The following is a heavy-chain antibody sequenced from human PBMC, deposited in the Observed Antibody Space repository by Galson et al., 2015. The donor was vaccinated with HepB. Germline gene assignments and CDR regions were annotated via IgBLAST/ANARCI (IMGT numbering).Heavy chain of an antibody. CDR1: GDSVSSNSAA. Sequence: CAISGDSVSSNSAAWNWIRQSPSRGLEWLGRTYYRSKWYIDYAVSVKSRITINPDTSKNQFSLQLNSVTPEDTAVYYCARDSEMATIHSTYYYYYYGMDVWGQGTTVTVSS. CDR3: ARDSEMATIHSTYYYYYYGMDV. V-gene: IGHV6-1*01. CDR2: TYYRSKWYI. D-gene: IGHD5-24*01. J-gene: IGHJ6*02.